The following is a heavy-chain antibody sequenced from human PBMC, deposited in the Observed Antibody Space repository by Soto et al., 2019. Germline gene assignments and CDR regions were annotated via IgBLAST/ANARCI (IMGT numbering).Heavy chain of an antibody. Sequence: QLVESGGGLVQPGGSLRLSCEASGFTFSGYWMSWVRQAPGKGLEWVADIKHDGSVQYYVDSVKGRFTISRDSAKKLLYLQMNGLRAEDTALYYCARAPYSNAWYRFDLWGQGTQVTVSS. CDR1: GFTFSGYW. CDR2: IKHDGSVQ. CDR3: ARAPYSNAWYRFDL. J-gene: IGHJ4*02. V-gene: IGHV3-7*03. D-gene: IGHD4-4*01.